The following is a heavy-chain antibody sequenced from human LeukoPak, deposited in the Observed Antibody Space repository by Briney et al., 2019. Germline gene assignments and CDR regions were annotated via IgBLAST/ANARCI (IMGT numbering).Heavy chain of an antibody. D-gene: IGHD2-2*01. V-gene: IGHV3-21*01. Sequence: GGSLRLSCAASDSTFSSFSMRWVRQAPGKGLFWVAAISSRSAHIYYTDSVKGRFTISRDNAKKSLYLEMNNLRADDTAVYYCARDRSTSRYYHGMDVWGPGTTVIVSS. J-gene: IGHJ6*02. CDR3: ARDRSTSRYYHGMDV. CDR2: ISSRSAHI. CDR1: DSTFSSFS.